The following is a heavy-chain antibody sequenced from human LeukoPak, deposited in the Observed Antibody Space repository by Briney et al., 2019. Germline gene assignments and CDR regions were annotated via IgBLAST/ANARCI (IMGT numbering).Heavy chain of an antibody. V-gene: IGHV3-30*18. CDR2: ISDDGRSK. D-gene: IGHD4-17*01. CDR3: AKRPSDYVDYISYCDY. Sequence: GGSLRLSCAASGFSFIRYGMHWVRQAPGKGLEWVGVISDDGRSKDYADSVKGRFTISRDNSKDTLYLQMNSLRDEDTAVYYCAKRPSDYVDYISYCDYWGQGTLVTVSS. CDR1: GFSFIRYG. J-gene: IGHJ4*02.